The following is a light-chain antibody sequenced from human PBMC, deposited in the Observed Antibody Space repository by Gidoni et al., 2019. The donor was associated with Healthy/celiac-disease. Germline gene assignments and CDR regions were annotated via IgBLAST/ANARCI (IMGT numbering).Light chain of an antibody. CDR2: GAS. J-gene: IGKJ4*01. Sequence: EIVMTQSPATLSLSPGERATLSCRASQSVSSNLSWYQQKPGQAPRLLIYGASTRATGIPARFSGSGSGTEFTLTISSMLSEDFAVYYCQQYNNWPPLTFGGXTKVEIK. CDR3: QQYNNWPPLT. V-gene: IGKV3-15*01. CDR1: QSVSSN.